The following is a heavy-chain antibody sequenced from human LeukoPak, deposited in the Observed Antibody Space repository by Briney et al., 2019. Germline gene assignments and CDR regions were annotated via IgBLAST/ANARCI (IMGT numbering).Heavy chain of an antibody. J-gene: IGHJ4*02. CDR2: IRYDGSNK. Sequence: GGSLRLSCAASGFTFSSYGTHWVRQAPGKGLEWVTFIRYDGSNKYFADSVKGRFTISRDNSKNTLLLQMNSLRAEDSAVYYCANQCGGGCSGDHWGQGTLVTVSS. CDR3: ANQCGGGCSGDH. D-gene: IGHD2-21*02. V-gene: IGHV3-30*02. CDR1: GFTFSSYG.